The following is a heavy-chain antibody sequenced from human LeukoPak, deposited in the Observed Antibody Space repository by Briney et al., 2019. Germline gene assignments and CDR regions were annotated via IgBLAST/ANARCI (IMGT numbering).Heavy chain of an antibody. CDR2: INPNSGGT. D-gene: IGHD3-22*01. Sequence: ASVKVSCKASGYTFTGYYMHWVRQAPGQGLEWMGWINPNSGGTNYAQKLQGRVTMTRDTSISTAYMELSRLRSDDTAVYYCARVGTHYYDSSGRGAFDIWGQGTMVTVSS. CDR1: GYTFTGYY. J-gene: IGHJ3*02. CDR3: ARVGTHYYDSSGRGAFDI. V-gene: IGHV1-2*02.